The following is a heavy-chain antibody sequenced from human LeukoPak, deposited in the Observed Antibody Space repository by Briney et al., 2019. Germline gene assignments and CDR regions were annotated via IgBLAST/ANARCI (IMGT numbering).Heavy chain of an antibody. CDR2: ISPIFGTA. J-gene: IGHJ4*02. CDR1: GGTFSNYA. V-gene: IGHV1-69*05. CDR3: ARDGCSSTGTRSGGSCFDLY. D-gene: IGHD2-15*01. Sequence: ASAKVSCKASGGTFSNYAISWVRQAPGQGLEWMGRISPIFGTANYAQKFQGRVTITTDESTSTAYMELSSLRSEDTAVYYCARDGCSSTGTRSGGSCFDLYWGQGTLVTVSS.